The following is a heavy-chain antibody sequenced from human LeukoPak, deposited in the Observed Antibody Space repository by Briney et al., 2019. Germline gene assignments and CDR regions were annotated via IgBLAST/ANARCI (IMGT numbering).Heavy chain of an antibody. J-gene: IGHJ4*02. Sequence: SETLSLTCTVSGGSISSSSYYWGWIRQPPGKGLEWIGSIYYSGSTYYNPSLKSRVTISVDTSKNQFSLKLSSVTAADTAVYYCARQGSYYYDSSGYYAKGYFDYWGQGTLVTVSS. CDR2: IYYSGST. D-gene: IGHD3-22*01. V-gene: IGHV4-39*01. CDR3: ARQGSYYYDSSGYYAKGYFDY. CDR1: GGSISSSSYY.